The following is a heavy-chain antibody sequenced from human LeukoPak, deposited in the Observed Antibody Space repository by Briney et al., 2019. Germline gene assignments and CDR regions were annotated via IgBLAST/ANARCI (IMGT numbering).Heavy chain of an antibody. CDR2: IKSNADGGTA. V-gene: IGHV3-15*01. Sequence: GSLRLSCETSGFAFSKVWMSWVRQAPGKGLEWLGRIKSNADGGTADYPAPVKGRFTISRDDSKNTLYLQMISLRTEDTAVYYCAKDRTIVVVEFDYWGQGTLVTVSS. D-gene: IGHD2-21*01. J-gene: IGHJ4*02. CDR3: AKDRTIVVVEFDY. CDR1: GFAFSKVW.